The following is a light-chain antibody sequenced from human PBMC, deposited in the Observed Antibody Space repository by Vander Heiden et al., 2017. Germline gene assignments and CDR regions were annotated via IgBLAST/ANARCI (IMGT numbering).Light chain of an antibody. CDR2: LGS. CDR1: QSLLDSNGDNY. J-gene: IGKJ3*01. Sequence: DIVRTQSPVSLPVTPGETASITCGASQSLLDSNGDNYLDWYLQKPGQSPQLLIELGSNRASGVPDRFSGSGSGTDFTLKISRVEAEDVGVYYCMQALQTPFTFGPGTKVDIK. V-gene: IGKV2-28*01. CDR3: MQALQTPFT.